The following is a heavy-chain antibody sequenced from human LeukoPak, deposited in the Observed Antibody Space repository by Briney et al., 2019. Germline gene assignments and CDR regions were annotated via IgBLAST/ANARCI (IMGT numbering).Heavy chain of an antibody. CDR1: GYSISSGYY. V-gene: IGHV4-38-2*02. CDR3: AREVILAAPNLGYSSSNQYYFDY. CDR2: IYHSGST. J-gene: IGHJ4*02. Sequence: PSETLSLTCTVSGYSISSGYYWGWIRQPPGKGLEWIGSIYHSGSTYYNPSLKSRVTISVDTSKNQFSLKLSSVTAADTAVYYCAREVILAAPNLGYSSSNQYYFDYWGQGTLVTVSS. D-gene: IGHD6-13*01.